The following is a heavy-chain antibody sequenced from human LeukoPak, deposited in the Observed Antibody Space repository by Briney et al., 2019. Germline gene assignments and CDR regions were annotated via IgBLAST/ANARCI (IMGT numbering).Heavy chain of an antibody. V-gene: IGHV3-74*01. CDR2: VKGDGSRA. Sequence: GGSLRLSCAASGFTFSSYWMHWVRQSPGKGLEWVRQVKGDGSRANYADSVKGRFTISRDNAKNTVYLQLNSLRAEDTAVYYCARDGYLAPVIAYLDYWGQGTPVTVSS. J-gene: IGHJ4*02. D-gene: IGHD2-2*03. CDR3: ARDGYLAPVIAYLDY. CDR1: GFTFSSYW.